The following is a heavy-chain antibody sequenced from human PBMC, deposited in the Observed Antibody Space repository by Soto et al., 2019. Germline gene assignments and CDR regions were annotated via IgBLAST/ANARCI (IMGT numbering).Heavy chain of an antibody. Sequence: VQLVQSGAEVKKPGASVRISCTASGISYSTYVIHWVRQAPGQGLEWMGWINAGNGDTRYSQRFQGRVTLTRDTSATTNYMDLSRLGSEDTSIYYCARAISGYVTWGQGTLVTVSS. CDR2: INAGNGDT. V-gene: IGHV1-3*01. J-gene: IGHJ4*02. CDR1: GISYSTYV. CDR3: ARAISGYVT. D-gene: IGHD5-12*01.